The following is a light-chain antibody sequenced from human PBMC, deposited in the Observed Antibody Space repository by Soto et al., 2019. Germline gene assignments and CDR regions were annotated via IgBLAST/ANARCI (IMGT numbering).Light chain of an antibody. CDR1: SSNVGSYDL. J-gene: IGLJ2*01. CDR3: CSYAGSDTMI. V-gene: IGLV2-23*01. Sequence: QSALTQPASVSGSPGQSITISCTGTSSNVGSYDLVSWYQQHPGEAPKLMIYEGTKRPSGVSNRFSGSKSANTASLTISGPQPEDAADYYCCSYAGSDTMIFGGGTKLTVL. CDR2: EGT.